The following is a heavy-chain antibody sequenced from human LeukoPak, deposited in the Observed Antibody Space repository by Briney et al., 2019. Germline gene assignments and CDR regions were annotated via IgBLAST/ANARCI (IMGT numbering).Heavy chain of an antibody. Sequence: ETLSLTCTVSGGSISSYYWSWIRQAPGKGLEWVSFIYSGGNTHYSDSVKGRFTISRDNSKNTLYLQMNSLRAEDTAVYYCAKRGYSGYALDYWGQGTLVTVSS. V-gene: IGHV3-66*02. CDR2: IYSGGNT. D-gene: IGHD5-12*01. CDR3: AKRGYSGYALDY. CDR1: GGSISSYY. J-gene: IGHJ4*02.